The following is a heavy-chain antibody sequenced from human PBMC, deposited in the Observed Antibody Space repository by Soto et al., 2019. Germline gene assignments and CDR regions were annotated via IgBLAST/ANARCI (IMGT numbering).Heavy chain of an antibody. CDR2: IDPSDSYT. Sequence: GESLKISCKGSGYSFTSYWISWVRQMPGKGLEWMGRIDPSDSYTNYSPSSQGHVTISADKSISTAYLQWSSLKASDTAMYYCARQAQGSSSWYDFDYWGQGTLVTVSS. D-gene: IGHD6-13*01. V-gene: IGHV5-10-1*01. CDR1: GYSFTSYW. J-gene: IGHJ4*02. CDR3: ARQAQGSSSWYDFDY.